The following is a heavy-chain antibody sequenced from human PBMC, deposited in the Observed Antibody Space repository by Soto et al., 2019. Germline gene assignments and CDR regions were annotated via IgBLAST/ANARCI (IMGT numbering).Heavy chain of an antibody. D-gene: IGHD6-13*01. Sequence: GASVKVSCKASGGTFSSYAISWVRQAPGQRLEWMGWINAGNGNTKYSQKFQGRVTITRDTSASTAYMELSSLRSEDTAVYYCARAYSSSWENWFDPWGQGTLVTVSS. J-gene: IGHJ5*02. CDR2: INAGNGNT. CDR3: ARAYSSSWENWFDP. V-gene: IGHV1-3*01. CDR1: GGTFSSYA.